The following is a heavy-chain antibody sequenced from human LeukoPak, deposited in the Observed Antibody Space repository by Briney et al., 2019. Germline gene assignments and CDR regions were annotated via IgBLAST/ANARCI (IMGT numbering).Heavy chain of an antibody. J-gene: IGHJ3*02. Sequence: PSETLSLTCAVYGGSFSGYYWSWIRQPPGKGLEWIGEINHSGSTNYNPSLKSRVTISVDTSKNQFSLKLSSVTAADTAVYYCARRGPYSSGWYGQLPVNDAFDIWGQGTMVTVSS. D-gene: IGHD6-19*01. CDR3: ARRGPYSSGWYGQLPVNDAFDI. CDR1: GGSFSGYY. V-gene: IGHV4-34*01. CDR2: INHSGST.